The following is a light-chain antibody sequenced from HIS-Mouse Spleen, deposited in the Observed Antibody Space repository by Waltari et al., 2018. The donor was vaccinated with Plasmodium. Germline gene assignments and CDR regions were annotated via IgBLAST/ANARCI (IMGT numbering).Light chain of an antibody. J-gene: IGLJ3*02. Sequence: SYELTQPPSVSVSPGQTARITCSGDALQKKYDYWYQQKSGQAPVLVIYEDSKRTSGIPERFSGSSSGTMATLTISGAQVEDEADYYCYSTDSSGNHRVFGGGTKLTVL. CDR3: YSTDSSGNHRV. CDR1: ALQKKY. V-gene: IGLV3-10*01. CDR2: EDS.